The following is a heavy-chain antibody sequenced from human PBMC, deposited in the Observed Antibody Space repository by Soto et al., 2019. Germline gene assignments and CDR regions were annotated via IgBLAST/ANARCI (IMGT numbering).Heavy chain of an antibody. V-gene: IGHV4-59*08. D-gene: IGHD2-21*01. CDR3: ARADWRWYFDL. CDR2: IYYSGST. Sequence: SETLSLTCTVSGGSISSYYWSWIRQPPGKGLEWIGYIYYSGSTNYNPSLKSRVTISVDTSKNQFSLKLSSVTAADTAVYYCARADWRWYFDLRGRGTLVTLSS. CDR1: GGSISSYY. J-gene: IGHJ2*01.